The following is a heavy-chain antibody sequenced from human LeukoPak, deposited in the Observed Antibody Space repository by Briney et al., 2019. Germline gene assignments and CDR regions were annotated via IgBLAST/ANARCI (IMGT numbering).Heavy chain of an antibody. V-gene: IGHV3-7*01. CDR3: ATRGLSGYYYGMDV. Sequence: VGSLRVSCAASGSSLSSHWIMGVRPAPGRGVEWVAYINQHGSERYFADSVKGRFTISRDNAKNLLYLQMNSLRAEDTAIYYCATRGLSGYYYGMDVWGQGTPVTVSS. CDR2: INQHGSER. D-gene: IGHD2-15*01. CDR1: GSSLSSHW. J-gene: IGHJ6*02.